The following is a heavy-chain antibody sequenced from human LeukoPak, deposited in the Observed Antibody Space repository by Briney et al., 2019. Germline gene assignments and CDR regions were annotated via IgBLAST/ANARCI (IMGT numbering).Heavy chain of an antibody. CDR1: GFTFGSYE. Sequence: GGSLRLSCAASGFTFGSYEMNWVRQAPGKGLEWVSYISSSGSTIYYADSVKGRFTISRDNAKNSLYLQMNSLRAEDTAVYYCAELGITMIGGVWGKGTTVTVSS. D-gene: IGHD3-10*02. CDR3: AELGITMIGGV. CDR2: ISSSGSTI. V-gene: IGHV3-48*03. J-gene: IGHJ6*04.